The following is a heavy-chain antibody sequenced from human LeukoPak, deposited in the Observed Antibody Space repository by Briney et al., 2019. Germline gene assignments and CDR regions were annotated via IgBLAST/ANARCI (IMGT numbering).Heavy chain of an antibody. CDR3: ARDLADDYGDYED. J-gene: IGHJ4*02. V-gene: IGHV3-48*04. CDR2: ISSSSSTI. D-gene: IGHD4-17*01. Sequence: HPGGSLRLSCAASGFNFCSYSMNWVRQAPGKGLEWVSYISSSSSTIYYADSVKGRFTISRDNAKNSLYLQMNSLRAEDTAVYYCARDLADDYGDYEDWGQGTLVTVSS. CDR1: GFNFCSYS.